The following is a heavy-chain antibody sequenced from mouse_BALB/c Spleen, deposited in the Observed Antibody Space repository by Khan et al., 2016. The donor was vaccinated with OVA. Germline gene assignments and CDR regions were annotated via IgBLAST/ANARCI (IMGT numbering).Heavy chain of an antibody. CDR3: ARRNYFGYTFAY. CDR1: GYTFTDYY. J-gene: IGHJ3*01. D-gene: IGHD1-2*01. V-gene: IGHV1-77*01. CDR2: ISPGSGDT. Sequence: QLQQSGAELARPGASVKLSCKASGYTFTDYYINWVKQRTGQGLEWIGEISPGSGDTYYNERFKGKATLTADKSSSTAYMQLSSLTSEASAVYFWARRNYFGYTFAYWGQGTLVTVSA.